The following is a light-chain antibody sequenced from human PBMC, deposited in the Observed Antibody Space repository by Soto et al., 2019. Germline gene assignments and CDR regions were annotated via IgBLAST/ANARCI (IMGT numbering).Light chain of an antibody. CDR3: QQSYSTST. Sequence: DIQMTQSPSSLSASVGDRVTITCRASQSISSYLNWYQQKPGKAPKLLIYAASSLQSGVPSRFSGRGSGTDFTLTISSLQPEDFATYYCQQSYSTSTFGPGTKVDIK. CDR2: AAS. V-gene: IGKV1-39*01. CDR1: QSISSY. J-gene: IGKJ3*01.